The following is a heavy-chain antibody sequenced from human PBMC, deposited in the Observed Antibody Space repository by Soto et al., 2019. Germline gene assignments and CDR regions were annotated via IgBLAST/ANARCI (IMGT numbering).Heavy chain of an antibody. CDR3: ARVYYGSGSYYHFDY. CDR2: IYYSGST. D-gene: IGHD3-10*01. CDR1: GGSISSGDYY. J-gene: IGHJ4*02. V-gene: IGHV4-30-4*01. Sequence: SETLSLTCTVSGGSISSGDYYWSWIRQPPGKGLEWIGYIYYSGSTYYNPSLKSRVTISVDTSKNQFSLKLSSVTAADTAVYYCARVYYGSGSYYHFDYWGQGTLVTVS.